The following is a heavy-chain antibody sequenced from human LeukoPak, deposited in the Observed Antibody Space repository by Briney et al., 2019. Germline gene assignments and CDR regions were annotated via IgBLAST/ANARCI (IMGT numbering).Heavy chain of an antibody. D-gene: IGHD1-1*01. CDR2: IYYSGST. CDR1: GGSISSYY. J-gene: IGHJ4*02. V-gene: IGHV4-59*12. CDR3: ARDRRGYNPYYFDF. Sequence: KPSETLSLTCTVSGGSISSYYWSWIRQPPGKGLEWIGYIYYSGSTNYNPSLKSRVTISVDTSKNQFSLKLSSVTAADTAVYYCARDRRGYNPYYFDFWGLGTLVIVSS.